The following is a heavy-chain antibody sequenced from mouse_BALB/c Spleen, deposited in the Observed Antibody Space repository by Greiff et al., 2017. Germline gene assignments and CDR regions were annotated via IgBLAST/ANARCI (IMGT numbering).Heavy chain of an antibody. D-gene: IGHD2-4*01. CDR2: ISSGGSYT. Sequence: EVMLVESGGDLVKPGGSLKLSCAASGFTFSSYGMSWVRQTPDKRLEWVATISSGGSYTYYPDSVKGRFTISRDNAKNTLYLQMSSLKSEDTAMYYCARQIYYDYAQDYFDYWGQGTTLTVSS. J-gene: IGHJ2*01. V-gene: IGHV5-6*01. CDR3: ARQIYYDYAQDYFDY. CDR1: GFTFSSYG.